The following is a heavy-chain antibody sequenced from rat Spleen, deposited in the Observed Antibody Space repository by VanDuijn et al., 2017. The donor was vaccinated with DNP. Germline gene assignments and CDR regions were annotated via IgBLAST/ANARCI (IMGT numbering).Heavy chain of an antibody. V-gene: IGHV4-2*01. CDR2: INKDSSTI. Sequence: EVKLVESGGGLVQPGRSLKLSCADSGFNFNAYLMGWVRQAPGKGLEWIGEINKDSSTINYTPSLKDKFTISRDNAQNTLYLQMSKLESEDTAIYYCARLGWHGWFAYWGQGTLVTVSS. CDR3: ARLGWHGWFAY. D-gene: IGHD1-11*01. CDR1: GFNFNAYL. J-gene: IGHJ3*01.